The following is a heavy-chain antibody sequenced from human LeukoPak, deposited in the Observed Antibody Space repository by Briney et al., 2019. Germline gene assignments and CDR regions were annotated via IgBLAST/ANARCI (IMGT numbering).Heavy chain of an antibody. Sequence: PGGSLRLSCAASGISVSSNYMSWVRQAPGKGLQWVSVIYVDGSTYYADSVKGRITISRDNSRNTLYLQMNSLRAEDTAVYYCARDRRGVGYRPQYYYYYYMDVWGKGTTVTVSS. D-gene: IGHD5-24*01. CDR3: ARDRRGVGYRPQYYYYYYMDV. CDR2: IYVDGST. J-gene: IGHJ6*03. V-gene: IGHV3-66*01. CDR1: GISVSSNY.